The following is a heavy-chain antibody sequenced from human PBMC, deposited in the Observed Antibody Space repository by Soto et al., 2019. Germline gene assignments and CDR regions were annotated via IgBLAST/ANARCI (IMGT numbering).Heavy chain of an antibody. Sequence: GGSLRPSCAASGFTFSSYGMHWVRQAPGKGLEWVAVIWYDGSNKYYADSVKGRFTISRDNSKNTLYLQMNSLRAEDTAVYYCAREEDYDFWSGYHYGMDVWGQGTTVTVSS. CDR1: GFTFSSYG. CDR2: IWYDGSNK. V-gene: IGHV3-33*01. D-gene: IGHD3-3*01. J-gene: IGHJ6*02. CDR3: AREEDYDFWSGYHYGMDV.